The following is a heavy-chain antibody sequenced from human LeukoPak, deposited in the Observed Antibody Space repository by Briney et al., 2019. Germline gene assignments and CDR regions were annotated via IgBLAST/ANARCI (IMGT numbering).Heavy chain of an antibody. J-gene: IGHJ2*01. CDR2: ISGGGGST. Sequence: GGSLRLSCAASGFTFSRYAMGWVRQAPGKGLEWVSGISGGGGSTYYADSVKGRFTISRDNAKSSLYLQMNSLRDEDTAVYYCAKTTVVTGYWYFDLWGRGTLVTVSS. V-gene: IGHV3-23*01. D-gene: IGHD4-23*01. CDR3: AKTTVVTGYWYFDL. CDR1: GFTFSRYA.